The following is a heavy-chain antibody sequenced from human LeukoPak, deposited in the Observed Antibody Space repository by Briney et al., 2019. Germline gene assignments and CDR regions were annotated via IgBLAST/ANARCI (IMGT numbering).Heavy chain of an antibody. CDR3: ARHAPYYYDSSGYYIDY. CDR2: IYYSGST. D-gene: IGHD3-22*01. J-gene: IGHJ4*02. CDR1: GGSISSYY. V-gene: IGHV4-59*08. Sequence: SETLPLTCTVSGGSISSYYWSWIRQPPGKVLEWIGYIYYSGSTNYNPSLKSRVTISVDTSKNQFSLKLSSVTAADTAVYYCARHAPYYYDSSGYYIDYWGQGTLVTVSS.